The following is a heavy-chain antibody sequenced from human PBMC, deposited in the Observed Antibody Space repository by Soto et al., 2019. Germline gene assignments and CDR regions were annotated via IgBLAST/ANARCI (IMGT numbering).Heavy chain of an antibody. Sequence: SETLSLTCTVSGGSISGYYWSWIRQPPGKGLEWMGHRHYSGSTNYNPSLKSRVTISVDTSKNQLSMKLTSVTAADTAVYYCARSSGTYPNWGNNFDYWGQGTLVTVSS. V-gene: IGHV4-59*01. J-gene: IGHJ4*02. CDR3: ARSSGTYPNWGNNFDY. CDR2: RHYSGST. D-gene: IGHD1-26*01. CDR1: GGSISGYY.